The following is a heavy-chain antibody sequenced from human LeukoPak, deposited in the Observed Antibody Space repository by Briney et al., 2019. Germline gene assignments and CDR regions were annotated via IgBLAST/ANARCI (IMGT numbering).Heavy chain of an antibody. J-gene: IGHJ6*02. CDR3: ARDGDTYYGMDV. CDR1: GGSISSYY. CDR2: IYYSGST. D-gene: IGHD7-27*01. Sequence: SETLSLTCTVSGGSISSYYWSWIRRPPGKGLEWIGYIYYSGSTNYNPSLKSRVTISVDTSKNQFSLKLSSVTAADTAVYYCARDGDTYYGMDVWGQGTTVTVSS. V-gene: IGHV4-59*01.